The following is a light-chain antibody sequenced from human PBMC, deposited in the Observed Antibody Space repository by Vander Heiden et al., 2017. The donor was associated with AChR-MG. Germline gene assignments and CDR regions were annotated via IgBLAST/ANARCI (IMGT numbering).Light chain of an antibody. CDR2: EDS. CDR3: YSTDSSGNHYV. CDR1: ALTKKY. Sequence: SYELTQPPSVSVSPGHTARITCSGDALTKKYAYWYQQKSGQAPVVVIYEDSKRPSGIPERFSGSSSGTMATLTISGAQVEDEADYYCYSTDSSGNHYVFGTGTKVTVL. V-gene: IGLV3-10*01. J-gene: IGLJ1*01.